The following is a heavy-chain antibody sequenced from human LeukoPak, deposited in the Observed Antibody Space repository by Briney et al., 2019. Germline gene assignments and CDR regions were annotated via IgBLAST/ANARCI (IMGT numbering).Heavy chain of an antibody. Sequence: GGSLRLSCAASGFTFSGYAMSWVRQAPGKGLEWVSTISGSGGSTYYADSVKGRFTISRDNSKNTLYLQMNNLRAEDTALFYCAKDSYYDGSNDYFDYWGQGTLVTVSS. D-gene: IGHD3-22*01. CDR2: ISGSGGST. J-gene: IGHJ4*02. CDR3: AKDSYYDGSNDYFDY. CDR1: GFTFSGYA. V-gene: IGHV3-23*01.